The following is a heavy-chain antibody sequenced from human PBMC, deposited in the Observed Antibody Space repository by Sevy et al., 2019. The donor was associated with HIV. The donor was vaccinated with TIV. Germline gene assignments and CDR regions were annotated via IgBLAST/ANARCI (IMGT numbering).Heavy chain of an antibody. CDR1: GGSISSSSYY. Sequence: SETLSLTCTVSGGSISSSSYYWGWIRQPPGKGLEWIGSIYYSGSTYYNPSLKSRVTISVDTSKNQFSLKLSPVTAADTAVYYCARAAAGTVLDWFDPWGQGTLVTVSS. CDR3: ARAAAGTVLDWFDP. V-gene: IGHV4-39*01. J-gene: IGHJ5*02. CDR2: IYYSGST. D-gene: IGHD6-13*01.